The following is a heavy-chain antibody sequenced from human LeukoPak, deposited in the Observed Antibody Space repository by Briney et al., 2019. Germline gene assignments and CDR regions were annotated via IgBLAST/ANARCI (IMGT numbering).Heavy chain of an antibody. CDR1: GFTFSSYA. V-gene: IGHV3-23*01. CDR3: AKARYGSGSYYNVAFDY. CDR2: ISGSGGST. Sequence: GGSLRLSCAASGFTFSSYAMSWVRQAPGKGLEWVSAISGSGGSTYYADSVKGRFTISRDNSKNTLYLQMNSLRAEDTAVYYCAKARYGSGSYYNVAFDYWGQGTLVTVSS. D-gene: IGHD3-10*01. J-gene: IGHJ4*02.